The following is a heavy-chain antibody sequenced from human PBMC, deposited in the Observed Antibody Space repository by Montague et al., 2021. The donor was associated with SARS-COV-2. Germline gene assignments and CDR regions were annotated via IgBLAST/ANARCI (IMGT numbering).Heavy chain of an antibody. CDR3: AREGDIVVVTDAFDI. CDR1: GFTFSSYA. CDR2: ISYDGSNK. Sequence: SLRLSCAASGFTFSSYAMHWVRQAPGKGLEWVAVISYDGSNKYYLDSVKGRFTISRDNSKNTLYLQMNSLRAEDTAVYYCAREGDIVVVTDAFDIWGQGTMVTVSS. D-gene: IGHD2-21*02. J-gene: IGHJ3*02. V-gene: IGHV3-30*04.